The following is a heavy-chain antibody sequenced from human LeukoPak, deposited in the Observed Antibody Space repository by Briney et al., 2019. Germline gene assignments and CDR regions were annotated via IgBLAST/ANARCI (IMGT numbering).Heavy chain of an antibody. J-gene: IGHJ4*02. D-gene: IGHD2-2*01. Sequence: GASVKVSCKASGYTFTDYYLHWVRQAPGQGFEWMGWINPNSSDTNYAQKFQGRVTMTRDTSISTAHMEMSRLRSDDTAVYYCARANFLYCSSTTCLFDYWGQGTLVTVSS. CDR2: INPNSSDT. CDR1: GYTFTDYY. CDR3: ARANFLYCSSTTCLFDY. V-gene: IGHV1-2*02.